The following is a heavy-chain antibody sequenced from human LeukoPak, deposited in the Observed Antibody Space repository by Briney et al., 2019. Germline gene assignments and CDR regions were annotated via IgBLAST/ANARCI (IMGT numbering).Heavy chain of an antibody. J-gene: IGHJ5*02. CDR1: GFIFSDYS. CDR3: ARGYCSGGSCYWNWFDP. V-gene: IGHV3-21*01. CDR2: ISTSGSDI. D-gene: IGHD2-15*01. Sequence: PGGSLRLSCAASGFIFSDYSMSWVRPAPGQGPEWVSSISTSGSDIYYGDSVKGRFTISRDNAKNSLYLQMNSLRADDTAVYYCARGYCSGGSCYWNWFDPWGQGTLVTVSS.